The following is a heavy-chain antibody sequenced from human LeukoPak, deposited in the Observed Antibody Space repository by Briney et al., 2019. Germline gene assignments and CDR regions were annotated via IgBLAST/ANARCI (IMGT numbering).Heavy chain of an antibody. V-gene: IGHV3-23*01. CDR3: ARDRSYAFDI. CDR1: GFTFSSYA. D-gene: IGHD1-26*01. J-gene: IGHJ3*02. CDR2: ISGSGGST. Sequence: PGGSLRLSCAASGFTFSSYAMSWVRQAPGKGLEWVSAISGSGGSTYYADSVKGRFTISRDNAKKSLYLQMNSLRVEDTAVYYCARDRSYAFDIWGQGTIVTVSS.